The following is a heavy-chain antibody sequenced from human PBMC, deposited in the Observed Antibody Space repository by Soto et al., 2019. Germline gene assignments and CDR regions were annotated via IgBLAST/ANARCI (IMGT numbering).Heavy chain of an antibody. J-gene: IGHJ3*02. V-gene: IGHV1-46*03. CDR3: ARLGYCSSTSCYGGHRAFDI. Sequence: GASVKVSCKASGYTFTSYYMHWVRQAPGQGLEWMGIINPSGGSTTYPQKFQGRVTMTRDTSTSTVYMELSSLRSEDTAVYYCARLGYCSSTSCYGGHRAFDIWGQGTMVTVAS. D-gene: IGHD2-2*01. CDR2: INPSGGST. CDR1: GYTFTSYY.